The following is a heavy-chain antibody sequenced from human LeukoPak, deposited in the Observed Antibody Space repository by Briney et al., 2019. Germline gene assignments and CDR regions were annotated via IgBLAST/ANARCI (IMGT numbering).Heavy chain of an antibody. CDR2: NYYRWST. J-gene: IGHJ4*02. V-gene: IGHV4-59*01. Sequence: PSETLALICTVSGGPISSYHWRWIRQPPGKGLEVIGDNYYRWSTNYNPSLKSRVTISVDTSKNQFSLKLSSVTAADTAVYYCARSNYDRSGYYYYFEYWGQGTLVTVSS. D-gene: IGHD3-22*01. CDR1: GGPISSYH. CDR3: ARSNYDRSGYYYYFEY.